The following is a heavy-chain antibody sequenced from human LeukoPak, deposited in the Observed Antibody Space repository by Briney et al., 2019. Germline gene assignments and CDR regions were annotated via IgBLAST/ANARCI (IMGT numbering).Heavy chain of an antibody. CDR3: AKFNDILTGYFDY. J-gene: IGHJ4*02. D-gene: IGHD3-9*01. CDR1: GFTFSSYA. CDR2: ISGGGGST. V-gene: IGHV3-23*01. Sequence: GGSLRLSCAASGFTFSSYAMSWVRQAPGKGLEWVSGISGGGGSTYYAYYTDSVKGRFTISRDNSKNTLYLQMNSLRAEDTAVYFCAKFNDILTGYFDYWGQGTLVTVSS.